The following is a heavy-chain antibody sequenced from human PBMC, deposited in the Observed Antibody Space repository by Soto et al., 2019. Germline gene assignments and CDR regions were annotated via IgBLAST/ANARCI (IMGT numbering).Heavy chain of an antibody. Sequence: PSETLSLTCAVYGGSFSGYYWSWIRQPPGKGLEWIGEINHSGSTNYNPSLKSRVTISVDTSKNQFSLKLSSVTAADTAVYYCASSRTWRFGWPARSKSLDYWGQGTLVTVSS. V-gene: IGHV4-34*01. CDR2: INHSGST. CDR1: GGSFSGYY. CDR3: ASSRTWRFGWPARSKSLDY. J-gene: IGHJ4*02. D-gene: IGHD3-10*01.